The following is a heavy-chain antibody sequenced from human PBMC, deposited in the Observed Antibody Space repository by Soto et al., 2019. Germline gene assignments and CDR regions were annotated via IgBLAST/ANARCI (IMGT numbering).Heavy chain of an antibody. J-gene: IGHJ6*03. D-gene: IGHD2-15*01. CDR3: ARGLLLGYCSGGSCYTTYYYYYMDV. CDR2: INHSGST. Sequence: QVQLQQWGAGLLKPSETLSLTCAVYGGSFSGYYWSWIRQPPGKGLEWIGEINHSGSTNYNPSLKGRATISVDTSKNQFAMKLSSVTAADTAVYYCARGLLLGYCSGGSCYTTYYYYYMDVWGKGTTVTVSS. V-gene: IGHV4-34*01. CDR1: GGSFSGYY.